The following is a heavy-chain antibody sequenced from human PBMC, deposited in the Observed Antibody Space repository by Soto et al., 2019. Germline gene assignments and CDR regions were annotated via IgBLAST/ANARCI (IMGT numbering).Heavy chain of an antibody. D-gene: IGHD5-12*01. V-gene: IGHV4-30-2*03. CDR3: ARRGKGDGYYFDY. Sequence: PSETLSLTCTVSGASITSGIYSWSWIRQAPGKGLEWIGNIHVTGYTAFSPSLKSRVTISVDTSKNQFSLKLSSVTATDTAVYYCARRGKGDGYYFDYWGQGTLVTVSS. CDR1: GASITSGIYS. CDR2: IHVTGYT. J-gene: IGHJ4*02.